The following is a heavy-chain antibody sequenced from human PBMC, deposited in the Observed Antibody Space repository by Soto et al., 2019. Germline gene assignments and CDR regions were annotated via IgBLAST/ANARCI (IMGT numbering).Heavy chain of an antibody. Sequence: QITLKESGPTLVKPTQTLTLTCTFSGFSLSTSGVGVGWIRQPPGKALEWLALIYWDDDKRYSPSLKSRLTITKDNSKTQVVLTMTNMDPVDTATYYCAHSLIGYYYDSSGSNWFDPWGQGTLVTVSS. V-gene: IGHV2-5*02. D-gene: IGHD3-22*01. CDR1: GFSLSTSGVG. CDR2: IYWDDDK. CDR3: AHSLIGYYYDSSGSNWFDP. J-gene: IGHJ5*02.